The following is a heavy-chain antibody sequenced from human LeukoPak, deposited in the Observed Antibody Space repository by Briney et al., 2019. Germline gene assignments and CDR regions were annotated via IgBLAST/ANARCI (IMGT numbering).Heavy chain of an antibody. V-gene: IGHV1-2*02. CDR2: INPNSGGT. Sequence: GASVKVSCKASGYTFTGYYMHWVRQAPGQGLEWMGWINPNSGGTNYAQKFQGRVTMTRDTPISTAYMELSRLRSDDTAVYYCARDARDCSSTSCYVCYYMDVWGKGTTVTVSS. CDR1: GYTFTGYY. D-gene: IGHD2-2*01. J-gene: IGHJ6*03. CDR3: ARDARDCSSTSCYVCYYMDV.